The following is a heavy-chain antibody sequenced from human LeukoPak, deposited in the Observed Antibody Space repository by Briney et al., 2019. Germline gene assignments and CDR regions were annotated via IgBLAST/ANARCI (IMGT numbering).Heavy chain of an antibody. CDR2: TNPNSGGT. V-gene: IGHV1-2*02. CDR1: GYTFTGYY. Sequence: ASVKLSCKASGYTFTGYYMHWVRQAPGQGLEWMGWTNPNSGGTNYAQKFQGRVTMTRDTSISTAYMELSRLRSDDTAVYYCARILTGTTKEYYFDYWGQGTLVTVSS. J-gene: IGHJ4*02. D-gene: IGHD1-7*01. CDR3: ARILTGTTKEYYFDY.